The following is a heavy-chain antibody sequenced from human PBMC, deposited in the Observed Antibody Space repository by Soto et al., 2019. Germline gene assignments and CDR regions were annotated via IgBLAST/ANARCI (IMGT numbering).Heavy chain of an antibody. CDR2: IHYSGTT. J-gene: IGHJ4*02. V-gene: IGHV4-59*01. Sequence: SETLSLTCTVSGTSISSYYWCWIRQPPGKGLEWIANIHYSGTTNYNPSLASRVTLSVDTSKNQFSLKMTSVTAADRAMYFCAIYNSYAIDYWGRGTLVTVS. CDR3: AIYNSYAIDY. D-gene: IGHD2-8*01. CDR1: GTSISSYY.